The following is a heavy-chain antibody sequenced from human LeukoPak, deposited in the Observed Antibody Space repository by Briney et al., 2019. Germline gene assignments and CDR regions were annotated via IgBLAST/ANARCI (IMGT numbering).Heavy chain of an antibody. D-gene: IGHD6-13*01. CDR3: AREVASSPSTFDY. Sequence: ASVKVSCKASGYTFTSYDINWVRQATGQGLEWMGWMNPNSGNTGYAQKFQGRVTITRNTSISTAYMEPSSLRSEDTAVYYCAREVASSPSTFDYWGQGTLVIVSS. V-gene: IGHV1-8*03. J-gene: IGHJ4*02. CDR1: GYTFTSYD. CDR2: MNPNSGNT.